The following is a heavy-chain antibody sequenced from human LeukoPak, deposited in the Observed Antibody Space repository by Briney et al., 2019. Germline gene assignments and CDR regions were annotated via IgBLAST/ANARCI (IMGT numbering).Heavy chain of an antibody. J-gene: IGHJ4*02. Sequence: PGGSLRLSCAASGFTFSSYALSWVRQPPGKGLEWIGEINHSGNTNYNPSLKSRVTISVDTSKNQFSLNLSSVTAADTAVYYCARAYCSSTSCYWGFDYWGQGTLVTVSS. V-gene: IGHV4-34*01. D-gene: IGHD2-2*01. CDR1: GFTFSSYA. CDR2: INHSGNT. CDR3: ARAYCSSTSCYWGFDY.